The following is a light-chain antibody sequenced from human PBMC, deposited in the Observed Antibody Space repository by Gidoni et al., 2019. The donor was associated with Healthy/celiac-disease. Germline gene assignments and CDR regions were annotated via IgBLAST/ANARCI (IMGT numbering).Light chain of an antibody. J-gene: IGKJ4*01. CDR1: QSVSSY. CDR3: QQRSNWPT. Sequence: EILLTQSPATLSFSPGERATLSCRASQSVSSYLAWYQQNPGQAPRLLIYDASNRATGIPARFSGSGSGTDFTLTISSLEPEDFAVYYCQQRSNWPTFXGXTKVEIK. CDR2: DAS. V-gene: IGKV3-11*01.